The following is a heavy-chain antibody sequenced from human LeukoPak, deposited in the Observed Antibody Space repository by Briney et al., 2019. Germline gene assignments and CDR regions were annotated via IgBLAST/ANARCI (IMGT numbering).Heavy chain of an antibody. CDR1: GFTFSSYA. D-gene: IGHD3-9*01. CDR2: ISYDGSNK. J-gene: IGHJ3*02. Sequence: GRSLRLSCAASGFTFSSYAMHWVRQAPGKGLEWVAVISYDGSNKYYADSVKGRFTISRDNSKNTLYLQMNSLRAEDTAMYYCARDYDILTGYYTHAFDIWAKGQWSPSLQ. CDR3: ARDYDILTGYYTHAFDI. V-gene: IGHV3-30*04.